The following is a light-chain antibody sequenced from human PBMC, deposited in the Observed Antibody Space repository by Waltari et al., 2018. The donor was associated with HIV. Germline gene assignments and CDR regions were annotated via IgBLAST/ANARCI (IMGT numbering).Light chain of an antibody. J-gene: IGLJ3*02. V-gene: IGLV3-25*03. CDR2: KDT. CDR1: ALPKQY. Sequence: SYELTQPPSVSVSPGQTARITCSGDALPKQYAYWYHQKPGQAPVLVIYKDTERPSGIPVRFSGASSGTTVTLTIRGVQAEDEADYYCQSADSSGTWVFGGGTKLTVL. CDR3: QSADSSGTWV.